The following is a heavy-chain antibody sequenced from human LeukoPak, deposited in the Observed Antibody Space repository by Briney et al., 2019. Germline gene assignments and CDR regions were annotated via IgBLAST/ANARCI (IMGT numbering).Heavy chain of an antibody. D-gene: IGHD2-2*01. CDR1: GFTFSSYA. J-gene: IGHJ4*02. V-gene: IGHV3-7*01. CDR2: IKQDGSEK. Sequence: GGSLRLSCAASGFTFSSYAMSWVRQAPGKGLEWVANIKQDGSEKYYVDSVKGRFTISRDNAKNSLYLQMNSLRAEDTAVYYCARAQYCSSADCYGRSAGIFDYWGQGTLVTVSS. CDR3: ARAQYCSSADCYGRSAGIFDY.